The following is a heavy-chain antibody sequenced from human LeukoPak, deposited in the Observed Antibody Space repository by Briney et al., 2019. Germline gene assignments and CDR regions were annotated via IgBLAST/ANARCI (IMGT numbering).Heavy chain of an antibody. J-gene: IGHJ6*02. CDR3: AKAIVYENYYGMDV. Sequence: ASVKVSCKASGYTFISYHMHWVRQAPGQGLEWMGIINPSGGSTSYAQKFQGRVSMTRDTSTSTVYMELSSLRSEDTAVYYCAKAIVYENYYGMDVWGQGTTVTVSS. CDR1: GYTFISYH. D-gene: IGHD1-26*01. V-gene: IGHV1-46*01. CDR2: INPSGGST.